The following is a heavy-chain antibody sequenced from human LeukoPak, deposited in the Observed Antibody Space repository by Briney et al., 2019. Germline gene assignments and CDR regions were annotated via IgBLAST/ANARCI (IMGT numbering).Heavy chain of an antibody. CDR3: ARGEGRYHSSGWYWNY. D-gene: IGHD6-19*01. Sequence: ASVKVSCKASGYTFTSYGISWVRQAPGQGLERMGWISAYNGNTNYAQKLQGRVTMTTDTSTSTAYMELRSLRSDDTAVYYCARGEGRYHSSGWYWNYWGQGTLVTVSS. CDR2: ISAYNGNT. CDR1: GYTFTSYG. J-gene: IGHJ4*02. V-gene: IGHV1-18*04.